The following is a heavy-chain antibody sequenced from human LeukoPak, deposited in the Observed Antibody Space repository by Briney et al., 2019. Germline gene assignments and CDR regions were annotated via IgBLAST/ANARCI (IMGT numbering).Heavy chain of an antibody. CDR1: GGSFSGYY. V-gene: IGHV4-59*01. CDR3: ARTGIAGAGGWFDP. Sequence: SETLSLTCAVYGGSFSGYYWSWIRQPPGKGLEWIGYIYYSGSTNYNPSLKSRVTISVDTSKNQFSLKLSSVTAADTAVYYCARTGIAGAGGWFDPWGQGTLVTVSS. D-gene: IGHD6-13*01. J-gene: IGHJ5*02. CDR2: IYYSGST.